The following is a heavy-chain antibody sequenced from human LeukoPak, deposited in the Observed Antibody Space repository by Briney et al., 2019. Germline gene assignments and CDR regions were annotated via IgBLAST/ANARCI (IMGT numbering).Heavy chain of an antibody. D-gene: IGHD3-22*01. CDR3: ARLVPPHYYDSSGYYIPHSVAHPYYFDY. J-gene: IGHJ4*02. Sequence: SETLSLTCAVSGYSISSGYYWGWIRPPPGKGLEWIGSIYHSGSTYYNPSLKSRVTISVDTSKNQFSLKLSSVTAADTAVYYCARLVPPHYYDSSGYYIPHSVAHPYYFDYWGQGTLVTVSS. CDR2: IYHSGST. CDR1: GYSISSGYY. V-gene: IGHV4-38-2*01.